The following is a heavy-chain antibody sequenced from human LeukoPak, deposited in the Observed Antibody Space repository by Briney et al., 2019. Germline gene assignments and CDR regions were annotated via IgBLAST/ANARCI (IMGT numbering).Heavy chain of an antibody. CDR3: ARAYSSSWYSGYLYMDV. V-gene: IGHV3-21*01. Sequence: GGSLRLSCTASGFTLSSYNMKWVRQAPGKGLEWVSSISYRSSDIEYADSVKGRFTISRDNAKKSLYLQMSSLRAEDTAVYYCARAYSSSWYSGYLYMDVWGKGTTVTVSS. CDR2: ISYRSSDI. CDR1: GFTLSSYN. D-gene: IGHD6-13*01. J-gene: IGHJ6*03.